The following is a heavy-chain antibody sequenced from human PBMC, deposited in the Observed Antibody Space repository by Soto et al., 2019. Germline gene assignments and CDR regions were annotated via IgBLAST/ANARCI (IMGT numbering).Heavy chain of an antibody. V-gene: IGHV3-23*01. Sequence: EVQLLESGGGLVQPGGSLRLSCAASGFTFSSYAMSWVRQAPGKGLEWVSAISGGGASTYYADSVKGRFTISRDNSKNTLYLQMNSLRAEDTALYYCAKDRLQWELADSFDIWGQGTMVTVSS. CDR2: ISGGGAST. D-gene: IGHD1-26*01. J-gene: IGHJ3*02. CDR3: AKDRLQWELADSFDI. CDR1: GFTFSSYA.